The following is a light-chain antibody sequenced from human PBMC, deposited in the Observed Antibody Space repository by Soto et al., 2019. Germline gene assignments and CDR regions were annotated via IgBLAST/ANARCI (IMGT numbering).Light chain of an antibody. CDR1: QSISSY. Sequence: DIQMTQSPSTLPASVGDRVTITCRASQSISSYLNWYQQKPGKAPKLLIYAASSLQSGVPSRFSGSGSGTKFTLTISSLQPDDFATYYCQEYNSYSGTFGQGTKVDIK. CDR2: AAS. CDR3: QEYNSYSGT. J-gene: IGKJ1*01. V-gene: IGKV1-5*01.